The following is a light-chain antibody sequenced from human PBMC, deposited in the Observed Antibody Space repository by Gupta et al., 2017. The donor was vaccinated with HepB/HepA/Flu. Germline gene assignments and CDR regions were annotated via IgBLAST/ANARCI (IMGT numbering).Light chain of an antibody. V-gene: IGKV3-20*01. CDR2: GAS. J-gene: IGKJ1*01. CDR3: QQDCNSPWT. CDR1: QRVSGGY. Sequence: EIVLTQSPGTLSLSPGERGTLSCRASQRVSGGYLAWYQQKPGQAPRLLIYGASSRATGIPDRFSGSGSGTDFTLSISRLEPEDFAVYYCQQDCNSPWTFGQGTKVEIK.